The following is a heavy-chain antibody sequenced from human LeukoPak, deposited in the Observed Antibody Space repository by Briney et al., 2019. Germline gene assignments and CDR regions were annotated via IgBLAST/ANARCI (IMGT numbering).Heavy chain of an antibody. Sequence: GGSLRLSCAASGFTFSSYSMNWVRQAPGKGLEWVSYISSSSTIDYADSVKGRLTISRDNAKNSLYLQMNSLRDEDTAVYYCARVKSLAFDIWGQGTMVTVSS. CDR3: ARVKSLAFDI. V-gene: IGHV3-48*02. CDR2: ISSSSTI. CDR1: GFTFSSYS. J-gene: IGHJ3*02.